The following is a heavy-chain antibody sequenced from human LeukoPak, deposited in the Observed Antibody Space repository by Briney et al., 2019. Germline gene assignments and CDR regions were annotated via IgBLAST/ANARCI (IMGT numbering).Heavy chain of an antibody. J-gene: IGHJ4*02. V-gene: IGHV3-23*01. CDR2: ISGSGDRR. CDR1: GFTFTSYT. Sequence: PGGSLRLSCAASGFTFTSYTMSWVRQAPRKGLEWVSGISGSGDRRYYSDSVKGQFTISRDNSKSTLYSQMNSLRAEDTAVYYCVKDRIGEXDSYYFDYWGQGTLVTVSS. CDR3: VKDRIGEXDSYYFDY. D-gene: IGHD3-10*01.